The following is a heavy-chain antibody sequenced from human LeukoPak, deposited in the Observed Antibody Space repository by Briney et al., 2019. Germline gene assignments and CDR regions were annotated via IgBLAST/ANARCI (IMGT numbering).Heavy chain of an antibody. V-gene: IGHV3-7*01. CDR3: ARERPAAASAFEI. Sequence: GGSLRLSCAASGFTFSRYWMSWVRQAPGKGLERVANIKTDGSAKNYVDSVKGRFTISRDNAKNSLILQMNSLRGEDTALYFCARERPAAASAFEIWGQGTRVTVSS. CDR1: GFTFSRYW. J-gene: IGHJ3*02. CDR2: IKTDGSAK. D-gene: IGHD6-25*01.